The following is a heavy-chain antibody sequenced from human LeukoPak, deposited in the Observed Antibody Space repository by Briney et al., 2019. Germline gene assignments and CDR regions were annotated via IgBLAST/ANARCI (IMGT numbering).Heavy chain of an antibody. D-gene: IGHD1-1*01. CDR2: MNPISGST. Sequence: ASVKVSCKASGYTFSSYDINWVRQAAGQGLEWMGWMNPISGSTGYAQKFQGRVTMTRGTSITTAFMELSSLRSDDTAIYYCARVKRFRTVWFDPWGQGTLVTVSS. CDR3: ARVKRFRTVWFDP. J-gene: IGHJ5*02. V-gene: IGHV1-8*01. CDR1: GYTFSSYD.